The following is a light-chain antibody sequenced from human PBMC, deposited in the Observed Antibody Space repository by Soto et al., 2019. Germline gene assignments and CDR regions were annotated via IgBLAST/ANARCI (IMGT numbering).Light chain of an antibody. CDR2: EGT. CDR1: SSDVGSYDL. CDR3: SAYTARSTLV. V-gene: IGLV2-14*02. J-gene: IGLJ3*02. Sequence: QSALTQPASVSGPPGQSIVISCNGSSSDVGSYDLVSWYLQYPGKAPKVIIFEGTKRPSGVSDRFSGSKSGNTASLTISGLQPEDEGDYYCSAYTARSTLVFGGGTKVTVL.